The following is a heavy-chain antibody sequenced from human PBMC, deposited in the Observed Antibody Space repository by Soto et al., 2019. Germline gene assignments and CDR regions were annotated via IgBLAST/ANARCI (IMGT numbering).Heavy chain of an antibody. V-gene: IGHV3-13*01. Sequence: EVQLVESGGGLVQPGGSLRLSCAASGFTFSSYDVHWVRQATGKGLEWVSAIGTAGDTYYPGSVKGRFTISRENAKNSLYLQMNSLRAEDTAVYYCARVGSSSSWFDFDYWGQGTLVTVSS. CDR3: ARVGSSSSWFDFDY. D-gene: IGHD6-13*01. J-gene: IGHJ4*02. CDR1: GFTFSSYD. CDR2: IGTAGDT.